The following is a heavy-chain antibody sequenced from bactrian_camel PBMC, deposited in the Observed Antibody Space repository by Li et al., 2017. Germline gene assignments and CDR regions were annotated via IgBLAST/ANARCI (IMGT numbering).Heavy chain of an antibody. V-gene: IGHV3-2*01. CDR3: ATGSASSGPWTFGY. CDR2: IYRDDRDA. D-gene: IGHD2*01. Sequence: HVQLVESGGGLVQPGGSLRLSCAASGFTFSNYYMTWVRQAPGKGLVWVSSIYRDDRDANYADSVKVRFTISRDNAKNTAYLQMNSLKSEDTALYYCATGSASSGPWTFGYWGQGTQVTVS. CDR1: GFTFSNYY. J-gene: IGHJ6*01.